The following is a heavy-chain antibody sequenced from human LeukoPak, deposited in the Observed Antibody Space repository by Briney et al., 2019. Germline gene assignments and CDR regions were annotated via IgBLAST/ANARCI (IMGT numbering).Heavy chain of an antibody. J-gene: IGHJ4*02. V-gene: IGHV1-46*01. D-gene: IGHD1-26*01. Sequence: ASVKVSCKASGYTFTSYYMLWVRQAPGQGLEWMGIINPSGGSTNYAQKFQGRVTMTRDMSTSTVYMRLSSLRSDDTAVYYCARASGGSYGGAFDYWGQGTLVTVSS. CDR3: ARASGGSYGGAFDY. CDR1: GYTFTSYY. CDR2: INPSGGST.